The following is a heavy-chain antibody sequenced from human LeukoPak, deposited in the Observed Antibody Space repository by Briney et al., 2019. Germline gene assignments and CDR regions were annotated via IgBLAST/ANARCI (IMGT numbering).Heavy chain of an antibody. CDR3: ASSGYYLAHFDY. CDR2: IYYSGST. V-gene: IGHV4-59*01. CDR1: GGSISSYY. J-gene: IGHJ4*02. D-gene: IGHD3-22*01. Sequence: PSETLSLTCTVSGGSISSYYWSWIRQPPGKGLERIGYIYYSGSTNYNPSLKSRVTISVDTSKNQFSLKLSSVTAADTAVYYCASSGYYLAHFDYWGQGTLVTVSS.